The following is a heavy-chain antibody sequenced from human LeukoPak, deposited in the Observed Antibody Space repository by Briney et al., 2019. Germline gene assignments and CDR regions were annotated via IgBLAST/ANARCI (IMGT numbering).Heavy chain of an antibody. V-gene: IGHV1-18*01. Sequence: GASVKVSCKASGYTFTSYGISWVRQAPGQGLEWMGWISAYNGNTNYAQKLQGRVTMTTDTSTSTAYMELRSLRSDDTAVYYCARHVPNLWFGELLQYYYYYYMDVWGKGTTVTVSS. J-gene: IGHJ6*03. CDR1: GYTFTSYG. CDR2: ISAYNGNT. CDR3: ARHVPNLWFGELLQYYYYYYMDV. D-gene: IGHD3-10*01.